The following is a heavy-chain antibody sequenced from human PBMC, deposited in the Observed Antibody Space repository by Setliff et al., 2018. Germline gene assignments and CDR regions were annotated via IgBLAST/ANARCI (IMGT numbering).Heavy chain of an antibody. CDR2: FSSRNDYI. J-gene: IGHJ4*02. Sequence: PGGSLRLSCAASGFTFSSYWMSWVRQAPGKGLEWVASFSSRNDYIYHADSVKGRFTISRDNAKTSLYLQMDSLRVEDTAVYYCATSDWYAAFDHWGQGTLVTVSS. CDR3: ATSDWYAAFDH. CDR1: GFTFSSYW. V-gene: IGHV3-21*01. D-gene: IGHD6-19*01.